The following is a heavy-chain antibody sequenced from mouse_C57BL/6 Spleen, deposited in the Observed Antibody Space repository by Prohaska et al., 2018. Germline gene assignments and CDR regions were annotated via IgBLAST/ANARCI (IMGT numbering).Heavy chain of an antibody. CDR1: GYTFTSYW. D-gene: IGHD2-5*01. V-gene: IGHV1-50*01. Sequence: ASVKLSCKASGYTFTSYWMQWVKQRPGQGLEWIGEIDPSDSYTNYNQKFKGKATLTVDTSSSTAYMQLSSLTSEDSAVYYCARRTSYYSNFDYWGQGTTLTVSS. CDR2: IDPSDSYT. CDR3: ARRTSYYSNFDY. J-gene: IGHJ2*01.